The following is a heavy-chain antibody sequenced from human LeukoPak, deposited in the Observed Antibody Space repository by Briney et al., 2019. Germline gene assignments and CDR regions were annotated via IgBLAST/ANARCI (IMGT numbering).Heavy chain of an antibody. Sequence: PGGSLRLSCAASGFTFSSYSMNWVRQAPGKGLEWVSSISSSSSYIYYADSVKGRFTISRDNAKNSLYLQMNSLRAEDTAVYHCARDTRTTYYYGSGSYYYYYGMDFWGKGTTVTVSS. V-gene: IGHV3-21*01. CDR1: GFTFSSYS. J-gene: IGHJ6*04. D-gene: IGHD3-10*01. CDR3: ARDTRTTYYYGSGSYYYYYGMDF. CDR2: ISSSSSYI.